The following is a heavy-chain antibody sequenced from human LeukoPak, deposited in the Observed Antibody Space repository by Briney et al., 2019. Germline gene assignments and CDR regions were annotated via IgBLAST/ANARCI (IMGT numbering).Heavy chain of an antibody. CDR2: VNDDGGTT. V-gene: IGHV3-74*01. J-gene: IGHJ5*02. Sequence: PGGSLRLSCAASGFTFSSFWMHWVRQAPGKGLVWVSRVNDDGGTTSYADSVKGRFTISRDNAKNTLYLQMNSLRAEDTAVYYCAKNSYSNYSNWFDPWGQGTLVTVSS. D-gene: IGHD4-11*01. CDR3: AKNSYSNYSNWFDP. CDR1: GFTFSSFW.